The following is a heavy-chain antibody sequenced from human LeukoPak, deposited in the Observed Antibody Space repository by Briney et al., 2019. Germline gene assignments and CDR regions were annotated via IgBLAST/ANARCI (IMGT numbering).Heavy chain of an antibody. V-gene: IGHV3-23*01. Sequence: GGPLRLSCAASGFTFSSYAMSWVRQAPGKGLEWVSAISGSGGSTYYADSVKGRFTISRDNSKNTLYLQMNSLRAEDTAVYYCAKKSETTYYDILTGYPAGEDYWGQGTLVTVSS. J-gene: IGHJ4*02. CDR2: ISGSGGST. CDR1: GFTFSSYA. D-gene: IGHD3-9*01. CDR3: AKKSETTYYDILTGYPAGEDY.